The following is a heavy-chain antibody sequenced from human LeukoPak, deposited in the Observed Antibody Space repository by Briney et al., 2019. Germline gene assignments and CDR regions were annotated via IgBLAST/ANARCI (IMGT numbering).Heavy chain of an antibody. CDR2: IYYSGST. V-gene: IGHV4-39*07. CDR1: GGSISSSSYY. Sequence: SSETLSLTCTVSGGSISSSSYYWGWIRQPPGKGLEWIGSIYYSGSTYYNPSLKSRVTISVDTSKNQFSLKLSSVTAADTAVYYCARKAAENWFDPWGQGTLVTVSS. D-gene: IGHD6-13*01. CDR3: ARKAAENWFDP. J-gene: IGHJ5*02.